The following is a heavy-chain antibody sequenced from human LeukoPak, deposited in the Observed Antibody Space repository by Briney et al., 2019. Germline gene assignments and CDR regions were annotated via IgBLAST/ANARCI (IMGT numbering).Heavy chain of an antibody. CDR3: ARGYYGSGSSPSYYYYGMDV. CDR2: IIPILGIA. V-gene: IGHV1-69*04. CDR1: GGTFSSYA. J-gene: IGHJ6*02. Sequence: AASVKVSCKASGGTFSSYAISWVRQAPGQGLEWMGSIIPILGIANYAQKFQGRVTITADKSTSTAYMELSSLRSEDTAVYYCARGYYGSGSSPSYYYYGMDVWGQGTTVTVSS. D-gene: IGHD3-10*01.